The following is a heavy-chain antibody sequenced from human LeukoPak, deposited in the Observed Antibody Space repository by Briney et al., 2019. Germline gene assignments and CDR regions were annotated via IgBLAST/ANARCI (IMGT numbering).Heavy chain of an antibody. CDR3: ARPAYTAAYDL. D-gene: IGHD3-16*01. Sequence: QPGGSLRLSCAASGFTFSTYWMTWVHQAPGKGLEWVANMKGDGSEIHYVDSVKGRFTISRDNAKNSLYLQMNYLRAEDTAVYYCARPAYTAAYDLWGQGTMVTVSS. CDR2: MKGDGSEI. CDR1: GFTFSTYW. J-gene: IGHJ3*01. V-gene: IGHV3-7*01.